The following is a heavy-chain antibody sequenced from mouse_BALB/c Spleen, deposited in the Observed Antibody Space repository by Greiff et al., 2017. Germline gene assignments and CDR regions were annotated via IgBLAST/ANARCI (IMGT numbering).Heavy chain of an antibody. CDR3: ARGATVVDY. D-gene: IGHD1-1*01. J-gene: IGHJ2*01. V-gene: IGHV5-17*02. Sequence: EVQGVESGGGLVQPGGSRKLSCAASGFTFSSFGMNWVRQAPEKGLEWVAYISSGSSTIYYADTVKGRFTISRDNPKNTLFLQMTSLRSEDTAMFYCARGATVVDYWGQGTTLTVSS. CDR1: GFTFSSFG. CDR2: ISSGSSTI.